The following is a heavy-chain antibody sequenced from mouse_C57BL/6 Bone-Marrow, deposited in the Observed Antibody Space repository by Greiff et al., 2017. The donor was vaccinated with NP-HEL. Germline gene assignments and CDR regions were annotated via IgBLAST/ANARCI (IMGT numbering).Heavy chain of an antibody. D-gene: IGHD3-3*01. CDR1: GYAFTNYL. V-gene: IGHV1-54*01. J-gene: IGHJ2*01. CDR2: INPGSGGT. CDR3: ARGDVLFDY. Sequence: VQLQQSGAELVRPGTSVKVSCKASGYAFTNYLIEWVKQRPGQGLEWIGVINPGSGGTNSNEKFKGKATLTADKSSSTAYMQLSSLTSEDSAVYFCARGDVLFDYWGQGTTLTVSS.